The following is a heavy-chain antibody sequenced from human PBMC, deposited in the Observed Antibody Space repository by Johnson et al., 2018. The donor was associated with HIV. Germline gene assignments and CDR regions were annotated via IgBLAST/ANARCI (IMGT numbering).Heavy chain of an antibody. V-gene: IGHV3-NL1*01. CDR3: AVLCSGCADAFDM. CDR2: VYRDGNT. D-gene: IGHD3-10*01. J-gene: IGHJ3*02. Sequence: QVQLVESGGGVVQPGRSLRLSCAASGFTLSSYAMNWVRQAPGKGLEWVSVVYRDGNTKYADSVKGRFSISRDHAKNTVDLQLNSLRAEDTAVYYCAVLCSGCADAFDMWGQGTMVTVS. CDR1: GFTLSSYA.